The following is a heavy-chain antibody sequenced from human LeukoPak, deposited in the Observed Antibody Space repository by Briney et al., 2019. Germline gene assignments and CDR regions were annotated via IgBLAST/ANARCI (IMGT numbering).Heavy chain of an antibody. V-gene: IGHV3-23*01. CDR1: GFTFSTYV. J-gene: IGHJ4*02. Sequence: WASLRLSCAASGFTFSTYVMNWLRQAPGQGLEWVSIIRVGAECIVYADSVKGRFTISRDGSNIPVYLQMHSLRAEDTALYYWSIGPPFLKYFEYWGQGTLVTVSS. CDR2: IRVGAECI. D-gene: IGHD3-3*01. CDR3: SIGPPFLKYFEY.